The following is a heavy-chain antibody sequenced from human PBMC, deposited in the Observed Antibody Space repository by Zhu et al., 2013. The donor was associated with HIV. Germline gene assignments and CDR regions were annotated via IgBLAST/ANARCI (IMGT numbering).Heavy chain of an antibody. J-gene: IGHJ5*02. CDR1: GGSFSGYY. Sequence: QVQLQQWGAGLLKPSETLSLTCAVYGGSFSGYYWSWIRQPPGKGLEWIGEINHSGSTNYNPSLKSRVTISVDTSKNQFSLKLSSVTAADTAVYYCARGPGPGIAAAGRSWFDPWGQGTLVTVSS. CDR2: INHSGST. CDR3: ARGPGPGIAAAGRSWFDP. V-gene: IGHV4-34*01. D-gene: IGHD6-13*01.